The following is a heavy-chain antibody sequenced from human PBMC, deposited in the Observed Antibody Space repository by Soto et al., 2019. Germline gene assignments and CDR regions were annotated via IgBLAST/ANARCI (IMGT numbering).Heavy chain of an antibody. CDR2: INHSGST. Sequence: SETLSLTCAVYGGSFSGYYWSWIRQPPGKGPEWIGEINHSGSTNYNPSPKSRVTISVDTSKNQFSLKLSSVTAADTAVYYCARDYTARGMDYYYGMDVWGQGTTVTVSS. CDR1: GGSFSGYY. V-gene: IGHV4-34*01. J-gene: IGHJ6*02. CDR3: ARDYTARGMDYYYGMDV. D-gene: IGHD5-18*01.